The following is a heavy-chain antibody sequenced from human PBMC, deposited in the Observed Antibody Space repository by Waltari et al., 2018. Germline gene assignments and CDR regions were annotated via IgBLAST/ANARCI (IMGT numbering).Heavy chain of an antibody. CDR1: GYTFTSYG. Sequence: QVQLVQSGAEVKKPGASVKVSCKASGYTFTSYGISWVRQAPGKGLEWMGGFDPEDGETIYAQKFQGRVTMTEDTSTDTAYMELSSLRSEDTAVYYCATPKARWGDYVFDYWGQGTLVTVSS. D-gene: IGHD4-17*01. CDR3: ATPKARWGDYVFDY. V-gene: IGHV1-24*01. J-gene: IGHJ4*02. CDR2: FDPEDGET.